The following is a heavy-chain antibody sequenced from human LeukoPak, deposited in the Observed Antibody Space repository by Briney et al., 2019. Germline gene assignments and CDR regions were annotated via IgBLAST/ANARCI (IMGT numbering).Heavy chain of an antibody. CDR2: MNPNSGNT. Sequence: ASVKVSCKASGYTFTGYYMHWVRQAPGQGLEWMGWMNPNSGNTGYAQKFQGRVTMTRNTSISTAYMELSSLRSEDTAVYYCATYSSSWYGANWFDPWGQGTLVTVSS. CDR3: ATYSSSWYGANWFDP. CDR1: GYTFTGYY. V-gene: IGHV1-8*02. D-gene: IGHD6-13*01. J-gene: IGHJ5*02.